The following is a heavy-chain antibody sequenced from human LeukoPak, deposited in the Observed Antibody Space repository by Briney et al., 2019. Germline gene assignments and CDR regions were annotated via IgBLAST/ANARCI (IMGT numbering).Heavy chain of an antibody. CDR3: ARSMYCGGDCYYYFDY. CDR1: GFTFSSYA. D-gene: IGHD2-21*02. V-gene: IGHV3-74*01. Sequence: HPGGSLRLSCAASGFTFSSYAMSWVRQAPGKGLVWVSRINSDGTIIGYADSVKGRFTISRDNAKNTLYLQMNSLRADDTAVYYCARSMYCGGDCYYYFDYWGQGTLVTVAS. CDR2: INSDGTII. J-gene: IGHJ4*02.